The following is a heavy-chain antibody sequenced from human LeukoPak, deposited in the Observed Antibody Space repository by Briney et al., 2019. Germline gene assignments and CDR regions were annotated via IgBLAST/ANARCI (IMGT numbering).Heavy chain of an antibody. J-gene: IGHJ4*02. CDR3: ATLPASS. CDR1: GYTLTELS. D-gene: IGHD2-2*01. V-gene: IGHV1-24*01. Sequence: ASVTVSFTVSGYTLTELSMHWVRQAPGKGLEWMGGFDPEDGETIYAQKFQGRVTMTEDTSTDTAYMELSSLRSEDTAVYYCATLPASSWGQGTLVTVSS. CDR2: FDPEDGET.